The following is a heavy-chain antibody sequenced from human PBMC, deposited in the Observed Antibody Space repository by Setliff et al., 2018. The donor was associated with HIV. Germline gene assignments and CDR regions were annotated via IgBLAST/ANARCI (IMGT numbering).Heavy chain of an antibody. D-gene: IGHD3-3*01. CDR2: INPNSGGT. V-gene: IGHV1-2*06. Sequence: ASVKVSCKASGYTFTGYYMHWVRQAPGQGLEWMGRINPNSGGTNYAQKFQGRVTMTRDTSITTAYMDLRRLISDDTAMYYCARSQLDFWSGYTFDVWGQGTLVTVSS. CDR3: ARSQLDFWSGYTFDV. J-gene: IGHJ3*01. CDR1: GYTFTGYY.